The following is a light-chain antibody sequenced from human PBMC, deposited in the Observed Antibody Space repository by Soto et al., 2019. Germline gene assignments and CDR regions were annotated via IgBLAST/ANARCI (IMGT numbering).Light chain of an antibody. J-gene: IGLJ1*01. Sequence: QSALTQPHSVSGSPGQSVTISCTGTSSDVGGYNYVSWYQQHPGKAPKLVIFDVSDRPSGISNRFSGSKSGNTASLTISGLRTEDEADYYCGSYTSSSNYVFGSGTKLTVL. CDR1: SSDVGGYNY. CDR3: GSYTSSSNYV. V-gene: IGLV2-14*03. CDR2: DVS.